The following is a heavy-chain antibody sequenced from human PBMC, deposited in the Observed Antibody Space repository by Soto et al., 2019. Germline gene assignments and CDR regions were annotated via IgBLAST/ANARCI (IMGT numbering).Heavy chain of an antibody. J-gene: IGHJ4*02. CDR1: EFSLTTSGVG. CDR2: IYWDDSK. D-gene: IGHD4-17*01. Sequence: QITLKESGPTLVKPTQTLTLTCTFSEFSLTTSGVGVGWIRQPPGKALEWLAVIYWDDSKHYSPSLKSRPTITKDTSKNQVVLTMTNMDPVDTATYYCTHKGYGDYPLDYWGQGTLVTVSS. CDR3: THKGYGDYPLDY. V-gene: IGHV2-5*02.